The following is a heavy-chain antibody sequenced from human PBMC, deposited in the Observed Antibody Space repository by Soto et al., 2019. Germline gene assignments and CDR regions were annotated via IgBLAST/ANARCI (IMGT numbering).Heavy chain of an antibody. D-gene: IGHD3-10*01. V-gene: IGHV4-39*01. CDR1: GGSISGSYYY. CDR2: VFYTGFT. Sequence: SETLSLTCAVSGGSISGSYYYWAWLRQSPGKGPEWIGSVFYTGFTSYNPSLESRVSVSVDTSKSQFSLKLSAVTAADTAVYYCAGRWVYYGSGTLYYYYGMDVWGQGTTVTVSS. CDR3: AGRWVYYGSGTLYYYYGMDV. J-gene: IGHJ6*02.